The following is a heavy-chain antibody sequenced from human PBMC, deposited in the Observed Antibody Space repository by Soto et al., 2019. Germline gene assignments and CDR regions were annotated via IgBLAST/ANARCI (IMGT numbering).Heavy chain of an antibody. CDR2: ISYDGSNK. Sequence: QVQLVASGGGVVQPGRSLRLSCAASGFTFSSYGMHWVRQAPGKGLEWVAVISYDGSNKYYADSVKGRFTISRDNSKNTLYLQMNSLRAEDTAVYYCASCSSTSCYGTRIAVAGTFDYWGQGTLVTVSS. D-gene: IGHD2-2*01. CDR1: GFTFSSYG. J-gene: IGHJ4*02. CDR3: ASCSSTSCYGTRIAVAGTFDY. V-gene: IGHV3-30*03.